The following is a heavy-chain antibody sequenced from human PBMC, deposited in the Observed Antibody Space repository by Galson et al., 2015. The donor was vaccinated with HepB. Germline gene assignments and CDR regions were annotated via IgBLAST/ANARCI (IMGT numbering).Heavy chain of an antibody. CDR1: GFTFSASY. V-gene: IGHV3-33*07. CDR3: AGDIRSWAPVV. D-gene: IGHD2-15*01. CDR2: ISSDGAKK. Sequence: SLRLSCAASGFTFSASYMNWMRRAPDKGLEWVAVISSDGAKKYYVDSGGGRFIISRDNSKNTVYLQLNDLGVDDTALYYCAGDIRSWAPVVWGQGTMFTASS. J-gene: IGHJ4*02.